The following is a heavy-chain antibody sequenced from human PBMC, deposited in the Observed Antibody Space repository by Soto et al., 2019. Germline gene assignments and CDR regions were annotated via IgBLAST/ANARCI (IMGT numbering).Heavy chain of an antibody. D-gene: IGHD3-10*01. J-gene: IGHJ4*02. CDR2: ISAYNGNT. CDR1: GYTFTSYG. CDR3: ARADYYYGSGSYYKDRTLDY. Sequence: QVQLVQSGAEVKKPGASVKVSCKASGYTFTSYGISWVRQAPGQGLEWMGWISAYNGNTNYAQKPQGRVTMTTDTSTSTAYMELRSLRSDDTAVYYCARADYYYGSGSYYKDRTLDYWGQGTLVTVSS. V-gene: IGHV1-18*01.